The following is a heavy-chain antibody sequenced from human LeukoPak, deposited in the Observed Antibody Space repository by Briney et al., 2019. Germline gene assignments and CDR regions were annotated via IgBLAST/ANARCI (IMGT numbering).Heavy chain of an antibody. J-gene: IGHJ4*02. Sequence: GGSLRLSCAASGFTFSSYAMSWARQAPGKGLEWVSAISGSGGSTYYADSVKGRFTISRDNSKNTLYLQMNSLRAEDTAVYYCAKGTERSTSCYADYWGQGTLVTVSS. CDR2: ISGSGGST. V-gene: IGHV3-23*01. CDR1: GFTFSSYA. CDR3: AKGTERSTSCYADY. D-gene: IGHD2-2*01.